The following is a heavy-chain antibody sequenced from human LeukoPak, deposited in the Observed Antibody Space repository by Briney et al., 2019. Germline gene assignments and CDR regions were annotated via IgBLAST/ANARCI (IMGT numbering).Heavy chain of an antibody. CDR3: ARVGRIVGAAQDAFDI. J-gene: IGHJ3*02. CDR1: GGSISSDDYY. Sequence: ASETLSLTCTVSGGSISSDDYYWSWIRQPPGKGLEWIGYIYYSGSTYYNPSRKSRVTISVDTSKNQFSLKLSSVTAADTAVYYCARVGRIVGAAQDAFDIWGQGTMVTVSS. CDR2: IYYSGST. V-gene: IGHV4-30-4*08. D-gene: IGHD1-26*01.